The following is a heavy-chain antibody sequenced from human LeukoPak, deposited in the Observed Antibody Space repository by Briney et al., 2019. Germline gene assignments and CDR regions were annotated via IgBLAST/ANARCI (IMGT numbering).Heavy chain of an antibody. Sequence: SETLSLTCTVSGGSISRSSYYWGWIRQPPGKGLEWIGSIYHSGSTYYNPSLKSRVTISVDTSKNQFSLKLSSVTAADTAVYYCARGYGDYTMDYYYMDVWGKGTTVTVSS. CDR3: ARGYGDYTMDYYYMDV. V-gene: IGHV4-39*07. CDR2: IYHSGST. J-gene: IGHJ6*03. D-gene: IGHD4-17*01. CDR1: GGSISRSSYY.